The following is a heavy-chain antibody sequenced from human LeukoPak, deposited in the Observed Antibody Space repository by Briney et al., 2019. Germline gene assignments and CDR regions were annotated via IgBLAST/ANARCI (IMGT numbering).Heavy chain of an antibody. CDR2: INPNTGGT. CDR1: GYTFTGYY. CDR3: AREDLYYYDSSGSEYFQH. Sequence: ASVKLSCKASGYTFTGYYMHWVRQAPGRGLEWMGWINPNTGGTNYAQKFQGRVTMTRDTSISTAYMELSRLRSNDTAVYYCAREDLYYYDSSGSEYFQHWGQGTLVTVSS. J-gene: IGHJ1*01. D-gene: IGHD3-22*01. V-gene: IGHV1-2*02.